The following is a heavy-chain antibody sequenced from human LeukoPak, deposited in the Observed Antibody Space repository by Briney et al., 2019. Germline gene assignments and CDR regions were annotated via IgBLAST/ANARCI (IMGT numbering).Heavy chain of an antibody. CDR2: ISSSGKRI. CDR3: ARTYCTGGNCYPGIDY. D-gene: IGHD2-15*01. CDR1: GFTFSSYE. J-gene: IGHJ4*02. Sequence: GGSLRLSCAASGFTFSSYEMNWVRQAPGKGLEWVSYISSSGKRIYYADSVKGRFTISRDNAKNSLYLHMNSLTAEDTAAYYCARTYCTGGNCYPGIDYWGQETLVTVSS. V-gene: IGHV3-48*03.